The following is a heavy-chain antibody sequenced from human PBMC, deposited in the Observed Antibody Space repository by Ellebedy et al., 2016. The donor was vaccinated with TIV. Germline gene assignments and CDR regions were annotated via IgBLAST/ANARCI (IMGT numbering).Heavy chain of an antibody. D-gene: IGHD4-17*01. V-gene: IGHV1-18*01. Sequence: ASVKVSCKASGYTFSTYGLSWVRQAPGQGLEWMGSISAYNGNTNYAQNLQGRVTMSTDTSTNTAYMELRSLRSDDTAVYYCARGTTVTTLGDYWGQGTLVTVSS. CDR1: GYTFSTYG. J-gene: IGHJ4*02. CDR2: ISAYNGNT. CDR3: ARGTTVTTLGDY.